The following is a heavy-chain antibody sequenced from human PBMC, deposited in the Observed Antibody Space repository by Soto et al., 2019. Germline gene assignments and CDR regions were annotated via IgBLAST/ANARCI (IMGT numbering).Heavy chain of an antibody. CDR3: ASDKFNGNYYVRGVTYYFEY. D-gene: IGHD3-10*02. CDR1: GLRFSDYW. Sequence: AGGSLRLSCTTSGLRFSDYWMSWVRQAPGKGLEWVANIKQDEREKNYVDSVKGRFTISRDNAKNSLYLQMDSLRAEDTAVYYCASDKFNGNYYVRGVTYYFEYWGQGTLVTVSS. CDR2: IKQDEREK. J-gene: IGHJ4*02. V-gene: IGHV3-7*03.